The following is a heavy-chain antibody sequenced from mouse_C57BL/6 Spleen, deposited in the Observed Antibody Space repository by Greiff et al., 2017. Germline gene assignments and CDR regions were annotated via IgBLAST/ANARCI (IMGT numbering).Heavy chain of an antibody. V-gene: IGHV1-81*01. J-gene: IGHJ4*01. D-gene: IGHD2-4*01. Sequence: VQLQQSGAELARPGASVKLSCKASGYTFTSYGISWVKQRTGQGLEWIGEIYPRSGNTYYNEKFKGKATLTADKSSSTAYMELRNLTSEDSTVYFCARDGYDYDVGMDDWGQGTSVTVSS. CDR2: IYPRSGNT. CDR3: ARDGYDYDVGMDD. CDR1: GYTFTSYG.